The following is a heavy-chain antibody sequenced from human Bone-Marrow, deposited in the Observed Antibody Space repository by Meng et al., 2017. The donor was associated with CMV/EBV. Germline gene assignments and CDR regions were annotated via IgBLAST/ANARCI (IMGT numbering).Heavy chain of an antibody. CDR3: ARAKYRSSWYPYYYYYGMDV. D-gene: IGHD6-13*01. Sequence: ASVKVSCKASGYTFTSYDINWVRQATGQGLEWMGWMNPNSGNTGYAQKFQGRVTITRNTSISTAYTELSSLRSEDTAVYYCARAKYRSSWYPYYYYYGMDVWGQGTTVTVSS. CDR1: GYTFTSYD. CDR2: MNPNSGNT. J-gene: IGHJ6*02. V-gene: IGHV1-8*03.